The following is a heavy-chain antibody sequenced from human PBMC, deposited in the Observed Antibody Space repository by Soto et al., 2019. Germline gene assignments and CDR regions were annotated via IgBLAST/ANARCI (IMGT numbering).Heavy chain of an antibody. J-gene: IGHJ6*02. CDR3: ARDGSSSWYSYYYNGMDD. D-gene: IGHD6-13*01. CDR1: GFTFSSYW. V-gene: IGHV3-7*05. CDR2: INQDGSEK. Sequence: EVQLVESGGGLVQPGGSLRLSCAASGFTFSSYWMSWVRQAPGKGLEWVANINQDGSEKFYVDSEKGRFTISRDNAKKSLYLQMNTLRVEGTAVYYCARDGSSSWYSYYYNGMDDWGQGTTVTVSS.